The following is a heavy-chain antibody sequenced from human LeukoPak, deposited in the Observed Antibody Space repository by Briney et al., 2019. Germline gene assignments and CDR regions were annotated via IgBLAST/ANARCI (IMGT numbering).Heavy chain of an antibody. J-gene: IGHJ4*02. V-gene: IGHV3-15*01. D-gene: IGHD7-27*01. CDR3: TTRVTGDFGSYFDC. Sequence: PGGSLRLSCAASGFTFSNAWMSWVRQAPGKGLEWVGRIKSKTDAGATDYAAPVKGRFTISRDDSQNMLYLQMNSLKTEDTAMYYCTTRVTGDFGSYFDCWGQGTLVTVSS. CDR1: GFTFSNAW. CDR2: IKSKTDAGAT.